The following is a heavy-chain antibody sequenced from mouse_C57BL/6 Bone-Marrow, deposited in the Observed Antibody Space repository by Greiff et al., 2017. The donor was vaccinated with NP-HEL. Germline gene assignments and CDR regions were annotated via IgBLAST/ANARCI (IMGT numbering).Heavy chain of an antibody. J-gene: IGHJ2*01. CDR1: GYTFTSYW. Sequence: QVQLQQPGAELVMPGASVKLSCKASGYTFTSYWMHWVKQRPGQGLEWIGEIDPSDSYTNYNQKFKGKSTLTVDKSSSTAYMQLSSLTSEDSAVYYCARSRGWLLLDYWGQGTTLTVSS. V-gene: IGHV1-69*01. CDR2: IDPSDSYT. D-gene: IGHD2-3*01. CDR3: ARSRGWLLLDY.